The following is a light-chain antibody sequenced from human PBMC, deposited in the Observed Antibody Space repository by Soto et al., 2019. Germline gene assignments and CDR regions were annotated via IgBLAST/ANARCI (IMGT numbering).Light chain of an antibody. J-gene: IGKJ4*01. CDR2: DAS. CDR3: QQTYRTPLT. V-gene: IGKV1-5*01. CDR1: QSISTW. Sequence: DIQMTQSPSTLSASVGDTVTITCRASQSISTWLAWYQHKPGEAPRLLIFDASNLESGVPSRFSGSGSGTEFTLTISSLQPDDFATYSCQQTYRTPLTFGGGTKVEIK.